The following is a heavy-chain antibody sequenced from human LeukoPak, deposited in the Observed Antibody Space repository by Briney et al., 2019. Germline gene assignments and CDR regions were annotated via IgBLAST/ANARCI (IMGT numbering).Heavy chain of an antibody. CDR2: IYVSGIT. Sequence: SETLSLTCAVSGGSIYSSYWWGWVRQPPGKGLEWIGEIYVSGITKYNPSLKSRVTISVDKSKNQFSLNLSSVTAADTAVYYCASLIVVVPAAQDAFDIWGQGTMVTVSS. CDR3: ASLIVVVPAAQDAFDI. CDR1: GGSIYSSYW. V-gene: IGHV4-4*02. D-gene: IGHD2-2*01. J-gene: IGHJ3*02.